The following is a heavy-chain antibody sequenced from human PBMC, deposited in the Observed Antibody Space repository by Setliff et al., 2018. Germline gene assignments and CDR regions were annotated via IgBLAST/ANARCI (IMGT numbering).Heavy chain of an antibody. Sequence: SETLSLTCTVSGGSISGTINYWVWIRQPPGKGLEWIGHIYYLGNTYYSPSLESRLTMSVDTAKNQFSLKLTSVTAADTAIYYCATLPWETTNYFDLWGRGTLVTVS. D-gene: IGHD4-17*01. CDR3: ATLPWETTNYFDL. CDR2: IYYLGNT. J-gene: IGHJ2*01. CDR1: GGSISGTINY. V-gene: IGHV4-39*07.